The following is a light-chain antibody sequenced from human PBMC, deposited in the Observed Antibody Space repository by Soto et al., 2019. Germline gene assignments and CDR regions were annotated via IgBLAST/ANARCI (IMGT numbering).Light chain of an antibody. J-gene: IGKJ1*01. CDR1: QSVSSK. V-gene: IGKV3-15*01. CDR2: GAS. Sequence: TQSPGTLSVSPGERATLSCRASQSVSSKLAWYQQKPGQAPRLLFYGASTGATGIPARFSGSGSETEFTLSISSLQSEDFAVYYCQQYNNWPGTFGQGTKVEIK. CDR3: QQYNNWPGT.